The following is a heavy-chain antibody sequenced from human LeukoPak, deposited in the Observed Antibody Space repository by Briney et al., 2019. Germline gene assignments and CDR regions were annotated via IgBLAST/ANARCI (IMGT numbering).Heavy chain of an antibody. D-gene: IGHD1-26*01. CDR3: ASLYRTHGIVGAKYYFDY. CDR2: IYTSGST. CDR1: GGSISGYY. Sequence: LETLCLTCTVSGGSISGYYWSWIWQPPGKGLEWIGYIYTSGSTNNNPSHKSGVTISVDTSKHQFSLQLSSVTAADAAEYYCASLYRTHGIVGAKYYFDYWGQGTLVNVCS. J-gene: IGHJ4*02. V-gene: IGHV4-4*09.